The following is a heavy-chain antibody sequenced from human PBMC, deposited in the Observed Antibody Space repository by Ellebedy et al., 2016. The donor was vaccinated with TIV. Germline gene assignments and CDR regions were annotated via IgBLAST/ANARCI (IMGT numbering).Heavy chain of an antibody. J-gene: IGHJ4*02. Sequence: GESLKISXAVSGFTFSSYSMNWVRQAPGKGLEWVSSISSSSTYIYYADSVKGRFTISRDNAKNSLYLQMNSLRAEDTAVYYCARGGRFGELGRWGQGTLVTVSS. CDR3: ARGGRFGELGR. CDR2: ISSSSTYI. D-gene: IGHD3-10*01. V-gene: IGHV3-21*01. CDR1: GFTFSSYS.